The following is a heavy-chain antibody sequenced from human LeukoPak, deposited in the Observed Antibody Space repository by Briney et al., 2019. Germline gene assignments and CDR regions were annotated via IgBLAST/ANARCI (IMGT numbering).Heavy chain of an antibody. CDR3: AKDPRYCSGGSCYSYRFDAFDI. CDR1: GFTFTISG. CDR2: MSGSGGNT. J-gene: IGHJ3*02. Sequence: GGSLRLSCAASGFTFTISGMSWVRQAPGKGLEWVSAMSGSGGNTYYTDSVKGRFTISRDNSKNTLYLQMNSLRAEDTAVYYCAKDPRYCSGGSCYSYRFDAFDIWGQGTMVTVSS. D-gene: IGHD2-15*01. V-gene: IGHV3-23*01.